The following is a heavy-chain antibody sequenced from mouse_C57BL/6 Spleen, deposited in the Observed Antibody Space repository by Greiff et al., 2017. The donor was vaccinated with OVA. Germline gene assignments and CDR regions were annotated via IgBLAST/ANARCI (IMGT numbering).Heavy chain of an antibody. J-gene: IGHJ2*01. Sequence: VQLQQSGPVLVKPGASVKMSCKASGYTFTDYYMNWVKQSHGKSLEWIGVINPYNGGTSYNQKFKGKATLTVDKSSSTAYMELNSLTSEDSAVYYCAREGADGYYVRLFDYWGQGTTLTVSS. D-gene: IGHD2-3*01. CDR1: GYTFTDYY. CDR2: INPYNGGT. V-gene: IGHV1-19*01. CDR3: AREGADGYYVRLFDY.